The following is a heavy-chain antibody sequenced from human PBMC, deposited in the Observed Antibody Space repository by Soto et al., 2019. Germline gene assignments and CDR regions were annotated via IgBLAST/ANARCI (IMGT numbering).Heavy chain of an antibody. CDR3: VRTAREGAVAPHWFDR. CDR1: GASIRSTDYY. V-gene: IGHV4-30-4*01. J-gene: IGHJ5*02. D-gene: IGHD2-21*02. CDR2: VYYTGST. Sequence: LSLTCTVSGASIRSTDYYWSWIRQAPGKGLEWIGCVYYTGSTYYNPSLMSRLTISVDTSKNQFSLKLTSVTAAETAVYYCVRTAREGAVAPHWFDRWGQGTQVTVSS.